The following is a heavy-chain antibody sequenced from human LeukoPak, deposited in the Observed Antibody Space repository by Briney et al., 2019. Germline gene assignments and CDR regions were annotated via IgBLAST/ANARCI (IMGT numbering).Heavy chain of an antibody. CDR3: AREAIIPNYYYGMDV. J-gene: IGHJ6*02. Sequence: GGSLRLSCAASGFTFNTYTMNWVSQAPGKGLEWVSYISGSSGIIDYADSVRGRFTISRDNAKNSLYLQMNSLRAEDTAVYYCAREAIIPNYYYGMDVWGQGTTVTVSS. CDR1: GFTFNTYT. V-gene: IGHV3-48*01. CDR2: ISGSSGII.